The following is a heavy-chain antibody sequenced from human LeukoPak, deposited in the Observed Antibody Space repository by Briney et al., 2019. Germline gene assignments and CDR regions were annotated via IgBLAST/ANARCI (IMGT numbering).Heavy chain of an antibody. D-gene: IGHD1-26*01. CDR1: GDSISRHY. J-gene: IGHJ4*02. Sequence: PSETLSLTCTVSGDSISRHYWSWIRQPPGKGLEWIGCIYCSGSTSYNPSLKSRVTISVDTSNNQFSLKLTSMTAADTAIYFCARERLIAGATVFGYWGQGTLVTVSS. V-gene: IGHV4-59*11. CDR2: IYCSGST. CDR3: ARERLIAGATVFGY.